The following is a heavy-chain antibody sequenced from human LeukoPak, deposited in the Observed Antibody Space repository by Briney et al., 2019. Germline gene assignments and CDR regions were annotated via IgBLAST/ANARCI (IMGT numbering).Heavy chain of an antibody. V-gene: IGHV3-11*04. CDR2: ISSSGSTI. CDR3: ARDLTGTTRYFDY. J-gene: IGHJ4*02. CDR1: GFTFSDYY. D-gene: IGHD1-7*01. Sequence: GGSLRLSCAASGFTFSDYYMNWIRQAPGKGLEWVSYISSSGSTIYYVDSVKGRFTISRDNAKNSLYLQMNSLRAENTAVYYCARDLTGTTRYFDYWGQGTLVTVSS.